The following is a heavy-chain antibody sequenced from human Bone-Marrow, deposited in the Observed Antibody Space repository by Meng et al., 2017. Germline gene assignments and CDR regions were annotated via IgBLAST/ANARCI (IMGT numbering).Heavy chain of an antibody. CDR3: ASVMATMGPFDY. Sequence: ASVKVSCKASGYTFTSYYMHWVRQAPGQGLEWMGIINPSGGSTSYAQKFQGRVTMTRDTSTSTVYMELSSLGSEDTAVYYCASVMATMGPFDYWGQGTLVTVSS. D-gene: IGHD5-24*01. V-gene: IGHV1-46*01. CDR2: INPSGGST. J-gene: IGHJ4*02. CDR1: GYTFTSYY.